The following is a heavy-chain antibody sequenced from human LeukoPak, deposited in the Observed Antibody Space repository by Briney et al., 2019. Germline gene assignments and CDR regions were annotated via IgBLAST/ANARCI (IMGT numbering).Heavy chain of an antibody. Sequence: GGSLRLSCAASGFTFSSFSMNWVRQAPGKGLEWVAVISYDGSNKYYADSVKGRFTISRDNSKNTLYLQMNSLRAEDTAVYYCAREGYSSGYYPIDYWGQGTLVTVSS. CDR1: GFTFSSFS. J-gene: IGHJ4*02. CDR2: ISYDGSNK. V-gene: IGHV3-30*03. CDR3: AREGYSSGYYPIDY. D-gene: IGHD3-22*01.